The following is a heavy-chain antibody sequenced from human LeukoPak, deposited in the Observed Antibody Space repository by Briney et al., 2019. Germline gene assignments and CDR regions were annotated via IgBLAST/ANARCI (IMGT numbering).Heavy chain of an antibody. CDR2: ISAHNGNT. CDR1: GYTFTSYG. CDR3: AVDYVLFHMDV. D-gene: IGHD4-17*01. J-gene: IGHJ6*03. V-gene: IGHV1-18*01. Sequence: ASVKVSCKASGYTFTSYGISWVRQAPGQGLEWMGWISAHNGNTNYEEKVQGRVTMTTDTSTSTAYMELRSLRSDDTAAYYCAVDYVLFHMDVWGKGTTVTVSS.